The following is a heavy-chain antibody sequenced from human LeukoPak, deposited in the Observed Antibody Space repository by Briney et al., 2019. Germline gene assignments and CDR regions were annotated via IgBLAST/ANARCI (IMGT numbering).Heavy chain of an antibody. D-gene: IGHD2-15*01. V-gene: IGHV3-23*01. CDR1: GFTFSGSG. J-gene: IGHJ4*02. CDR3: AKGGCRGTCNPLAY. CDR2: FGDSDGST. Sequence: GGSLRLSRAASGFTFSGSGMSWVRQAPGKGLEWISSFGDSDGSTYYADSLKCRFTISRDNSKNTLYLQRNNLRAEDTAVYYCAKGGCRGTCNPLAYWGQGALVTVSP.